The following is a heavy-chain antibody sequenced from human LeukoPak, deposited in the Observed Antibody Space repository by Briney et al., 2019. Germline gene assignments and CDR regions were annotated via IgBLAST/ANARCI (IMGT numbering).Heavy chain of an antibody. CDR3: SRGLDSRKLGY. D-gene: IGHD3-22*01. V-gene: IGHV4-31*03. CDR1: GASFNSDDQY. Sequence: TLSFTRTVSGASFNSDDQYWHWIRQSPGKGLEWIGSIHPSGMLYNNPSLESRVTMSRDTSKNQFSLNLNSVTAADTAVYFCSRGLDSRKLGYWGQGSLVTVSS. CDR2: IHPSGML. J-gene: IGHJ4*02.